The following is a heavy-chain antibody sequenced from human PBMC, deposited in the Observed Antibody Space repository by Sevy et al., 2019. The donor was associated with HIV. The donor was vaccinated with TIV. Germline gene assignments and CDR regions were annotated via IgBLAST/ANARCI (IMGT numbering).Heavy chain of an antibody. CDR1: GSTFSGSA. J-gene: IGHJ4*02. Sequence: GGSLRLSCAASGSTFSGSALHWVRQASGKWLEWVGRIRSRANSYATIYAASVEGRFTISRDDSKNTAYLEMNSLKTEDTAVYYCTGTTGTDPPGDYWGQGTLVTVSS. D-gene: IGHD2-8*02. V-gene: IGHV3-73*01. CDR2: IRSRANSYAT. CDR3: TGTTGTDPPGDY.